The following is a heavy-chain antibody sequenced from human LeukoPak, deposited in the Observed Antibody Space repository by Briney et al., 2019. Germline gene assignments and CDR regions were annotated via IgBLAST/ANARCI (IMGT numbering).Heavy chain of an antibody. CDR2: ISPSSDTF. CDR3: ARDPPNWGFGL. Sequence: GGSLRLSCTASGFTFSDYSMNWVRQAPWKGLEWISYISPSSDTFYYADSVRGRFTISRDNAKKSLYLRMNSLRAEDTAIYYCARDPPNWGFGLWGQGTLVTVSS. CDR1: GFTFSDYS. V-gene: IGHV3-48*01. J-gene: IGHJ4*02. D-gene: IGHD7-27*01.